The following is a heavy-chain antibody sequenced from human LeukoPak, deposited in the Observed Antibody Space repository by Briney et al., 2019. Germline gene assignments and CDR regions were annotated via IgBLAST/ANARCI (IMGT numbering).Heavy chain of an antibody. J-gene: IGHJ4*02. CDR1: GFTFSNYG. V-gene: IGHV3-33*01. D-gene: IGHD2-2*01. CDR2: IWYDGSNK. Sequence: GGSLRLSCAASGFTFSNYGMHWVRQAPGKGLEWVAVIWYDGSNKYYADSVKGRFTISRDNSKNTLYLQMNSLRAEDTAVYYCTSARPPAAHFDYWGQGTLVTVSS. CDR3: TSARPPAAHFDY.